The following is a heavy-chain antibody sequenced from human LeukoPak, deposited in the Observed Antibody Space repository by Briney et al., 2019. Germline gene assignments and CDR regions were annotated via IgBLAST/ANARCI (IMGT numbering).Heavy chain of an antibody. Sequence: GGSLRLSCAASGFAFSDYYMNWIRQAPGQGLEWVSYISSSSSTIYYADSVKGRFTTSRDNAKNSLYLQMNSLRAEDTAVYYCAREIRGYSYFDYWGQGTLVTVSS. CDR3: AREIRGYSYFDY. J-gene: IGHJ4*02. CDR1: GFAFSDYY. V-gene: IGHV3-11*01. CDR2: ISSSSSTI. D-gene: IGHD1-26*01.